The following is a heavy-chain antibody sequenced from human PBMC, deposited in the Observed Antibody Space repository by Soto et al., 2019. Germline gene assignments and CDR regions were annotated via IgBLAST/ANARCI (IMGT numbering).Heavy chain of an antibody. D-gene: IGHD3-9*01. V-gene: IGHV4-61*01. J-gene: IGHJ4*02. Sequence: SQMQSLTSSVAYGYVNSGNYYWSWIRQPPGKGLEWIGHIYYIGTTDYNPSLKSRVTISVDTSKNQFSLKVTSVTAADTAVYFCAREEKQLTRYGGDFDYWGQGILVTVSS. CDR1: YGYVNSGNYY. CDR3: AREEKQLTRYGGDFDY. CDR2: IYYIGTT.